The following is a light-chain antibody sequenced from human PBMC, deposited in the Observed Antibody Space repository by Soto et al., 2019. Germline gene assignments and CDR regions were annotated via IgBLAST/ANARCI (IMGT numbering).Light chain of an antibody. CDR3: QQYGSSPWT. J-gene: IGKJ1*01. CDR2: GAS. V-gene: IGKV3-20*01. Sequence: EIVLTQSPGTLSLSPGERATLSCRAIQSVSSNHLAWYQQKPGQAPRPLIYGASSRATGIPDRFSGSGAGTDFTLTISRLEPEDFAVYYCQQYGSSPWTFGQGTKVDIK. CDR1: QSVSSNH.